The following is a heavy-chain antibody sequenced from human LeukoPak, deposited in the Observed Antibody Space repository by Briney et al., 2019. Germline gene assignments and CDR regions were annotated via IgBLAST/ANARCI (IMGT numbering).Heavy chain of an antibody. CDR1: GFTFSSYA. V-gene: IGHV3-23*01. J-gene: IGHJ4*02. CDR3: AKDHPVLRFLEWLPRFDY. CDR2: ISGSGGST. Sequence: GGSLRLSCAASGFTFSSYAMSWVRQAPGKGLEWVSAISGSGGSTYYADSVKGRFTISRDNSKNTLYLQMNSLRAEDTAVYYCAKDHPVLRFLEWLPRFDYWGQGTLVTVSS. D-gene: IGHD3-3*01.